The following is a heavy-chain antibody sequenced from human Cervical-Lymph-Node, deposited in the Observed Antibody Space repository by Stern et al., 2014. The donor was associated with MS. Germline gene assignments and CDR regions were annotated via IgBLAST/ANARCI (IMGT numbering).Heavy chain of an antibody. CDR2: SNPSDGST. Sequence: VQLVESGAEVMKPGASVEVSCKASGYTFTSYYMHWVRQAPGQGLEWMGISNPSDGSTSYAQRFQGRVTMTRDTSTSTVYMELTSLRSEDTAVYYCAGGHTFDYCGQGTLVTVSS. J-gene: IGHJ4*02. CDR1: GYTFTSYY. CDR3: AGGHTFDY. V-gene: IGHV1-46*01.